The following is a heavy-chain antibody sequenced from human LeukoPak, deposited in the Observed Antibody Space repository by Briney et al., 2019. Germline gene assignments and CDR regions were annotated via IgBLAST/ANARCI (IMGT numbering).Heavy chain of an antibody. D-gene: IGHD1-26*01. V-gene: IGHV3-30*02. J-gene: IGHJ4*02. CDR3: ATQTPIVGADY. CDR1: GFTFSRYD. Sequence: GGSLRLSCAASGFTFSRYDMHWVRHAPGKGLEWVAFIQHDGSDKFYADSVKGRFTISRDNSKNTLYLQMNSLRAEDTAVYYCATQTPIVGADYWGQGTLVTVSS. CDR2: IQHDGSDK.